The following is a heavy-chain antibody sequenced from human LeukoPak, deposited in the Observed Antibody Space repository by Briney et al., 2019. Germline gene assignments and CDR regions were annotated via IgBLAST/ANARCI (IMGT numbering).Heavy chain of an antibody. CDR2: INHSGST. Sequence: SETLSLTCAVYGGSFSGYYWSWIRQPPGKGLEWIGEINHSGSTNYNPSLKSRVTISVDTSKNQFSLKLSSVTAADTAVYYCARADYYYYGMDVWGQGTTVTVSS. J-gene: IGHJ6*02. CDR1: GGSFSGYY. V-gene: IGHV4-34*01. CDR3: ARADYYYYGMDV.